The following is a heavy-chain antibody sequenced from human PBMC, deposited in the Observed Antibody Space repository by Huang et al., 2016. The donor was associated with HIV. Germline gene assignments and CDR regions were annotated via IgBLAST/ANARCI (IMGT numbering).Heavy chain of an antibody. Sequence: QLQLQESGPGLVKPSETLSLTCSVSGGSISSSSYYWGWIRQPPGKGLGWIGSIYYSGSTFYNPSLKSRVTISVDTSKNQFSVRLSSVTAADTSVYYCARHMDCSSSSCLAGGHERGPFDMWGQGTMVTVSS. CDR2: IYYSGST. J-gene: IGHJ3*02. D-gene: IGHD2-2*01. CDR1: GGSISSSSYY. V-gene: IGHV4-39*01. CDR3: ARHMDCSSSSCLAGGHERGPFDM.